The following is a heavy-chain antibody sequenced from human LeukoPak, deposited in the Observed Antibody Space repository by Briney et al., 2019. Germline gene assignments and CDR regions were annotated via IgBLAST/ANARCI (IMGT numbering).Heavy chain of an antibody. Sequence: GGSLRLSCAASGFTFSSKGMHWVRQAPGKGLEWVAFIQYDGSYKYYAESVKDRFTISRDNSKNTLYLQMNSLRAEDTAVYYCANANYWGQGTLGTVSS. CDR1: GFTFSSKG. CDR2: IQYDGSYK. CDR3: ANANY. V-gene: IGHV3-30*02. J-gene: IGHJ4*02.